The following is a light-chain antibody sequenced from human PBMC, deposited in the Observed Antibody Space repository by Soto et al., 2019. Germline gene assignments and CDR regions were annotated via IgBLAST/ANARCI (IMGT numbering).Light chain of an antibody. CDR1: QSVGNN. Sequence: EIVMTQSPATLSVSPGERVTLSCRASQSVGNNLACYQKTPGQAPRLLIYSAATRATGIPDRFSGSGSGTEFTLTSGRRQSEVFGGYYCQQYTKCRTVGQGTEVEV. V-gene: IGKV3-15*01. J-gene: IGKJ1*01. CDR3: QQYTKCRT. CDR2: SAA.